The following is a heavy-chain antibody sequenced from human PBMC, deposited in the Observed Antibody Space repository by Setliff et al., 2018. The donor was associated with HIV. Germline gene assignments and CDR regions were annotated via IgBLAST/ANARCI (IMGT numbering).Heavy chain of an antibody. CDR2: INAVTGNT. CDR1: GYRFPGFA. J-gene: IGHJ6*02. CDR3: ARAPTLFGVEYYYYFGMDV. V-gene: IGHV1-3*01. D-gene: IGHD3-3*01. Sequence: ASVKVSCKASGYRFPGFAIHWVRQAPGQRFEWMGWINAVTGNTKYSQKFQDRVTMTRDTAVNIAYMQLSRLRSDDTAVYYCARAPTLFGVEYYYYFGMDVWGQGTTVTVSS.